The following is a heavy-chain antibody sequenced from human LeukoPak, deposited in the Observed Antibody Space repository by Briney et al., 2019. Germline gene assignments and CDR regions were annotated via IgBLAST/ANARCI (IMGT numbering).Heavy chain of an antibody. CDR1: GFTFSSYA. Sequence: GGSLRLSCAASGFTFSSYAMHWVRQAPGKGLEWVANIKQDGTEKYYVDSVMGRFTISRDNAKNSLYLQMNSLRVEDTAVYYCAGGYIWGYYWGQGTLVTVSS. CDR3: AGGYIWGYY. V-gene: IGHV3-7*01. CDR2: IKQDGTEK. D-gene: IGHD3-16*01. J-gene: IGHJ4*02.